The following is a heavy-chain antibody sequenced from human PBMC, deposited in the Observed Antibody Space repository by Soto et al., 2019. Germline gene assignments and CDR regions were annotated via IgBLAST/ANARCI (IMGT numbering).Heavy chain of an antibody. CDR2: IYKSATT. V-gene: IGHV4-30-4*01. D-gene: IGHD2-15*01. CDR1: GDSISTVDYF. CDR3: ARGRYCLTGRCFPNWFDS. Sequence: SETLSLTCSASGDSISTVDYFWAWVRQPPGQALEYIGYIYKSATTYYNPSFESRVAISLDTSKSQFSLNVTSLTAADTAVYFCARGRYCLTGRCFPNWFDSWGQGTLVTVSS. J-gene: IGHJ5*01.